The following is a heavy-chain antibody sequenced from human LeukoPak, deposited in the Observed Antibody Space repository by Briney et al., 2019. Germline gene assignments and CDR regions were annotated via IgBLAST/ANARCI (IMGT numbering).Heavy chain of an antibody. D-gene: IGHD6-6*01. CDR2: VSATGGST. CDR1: GFTFSSYA. V-gene: IGHV3-23*01. J-gene: IGHJ3*02. CDR3: AKGLISSSSIKDAFDI. Sequence: GGSLRLSCAASGFTFSSYAMSWVRQAPGKGLEWVSGVSATGGSTYYADSVKGRFTISRDNSKNTLYLQMNSLRAEDTAVHYCAKGLISSSSIKDAFDIWGQGTMVTVSS.